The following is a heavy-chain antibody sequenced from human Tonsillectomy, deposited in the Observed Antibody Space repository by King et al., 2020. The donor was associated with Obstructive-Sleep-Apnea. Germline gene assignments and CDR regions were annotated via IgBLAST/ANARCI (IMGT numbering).Heavy chain of an antibody. V-gene: IGHV4-34*01. CDR3: ARTDSSGYSRYYYALDV. CDR2: INHRGST. Sequence: VQLQQWGAGLLKPSETLSLTCAVYGGSFSGYYWNWIRQPPGKGLEWIGEINHRGSTNYNPSLKSRVTMSVDTDKNKFSLKLSSVTAADTAVYYCARTDSSGYSRYYYALDVWGQGTTVTVSS. CDR1: GGSFSGYY. J-gene: IGHJ6*02. D-gene: IGHD3-22*01.